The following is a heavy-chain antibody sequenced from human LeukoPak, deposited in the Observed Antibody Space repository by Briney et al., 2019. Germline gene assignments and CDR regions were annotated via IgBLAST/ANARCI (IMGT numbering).Heavy chain of an antibody. J-gene: IGHJ1*01. V-gene: IGHV3-33*01. Sequence: GGSLRLSCAASGFTFSSYAIHWVRQAPGKGLERVAVIWYDGSEQYYADSVKGRFIISRDNSKSTSDLQMNSLRAEDTAVYYCAREGDSRWGELSPWGQGTLVTVSA. CDR1: GFTFSSYA. CDR2: IWYDGSEQ. CDR3: AREGDSRWGELSP. D-gene: IGHD3-16*02.